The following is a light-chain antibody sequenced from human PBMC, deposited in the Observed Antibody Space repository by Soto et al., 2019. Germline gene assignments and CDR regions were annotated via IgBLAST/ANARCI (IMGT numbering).Light chain of an antibody. V-gene: IGLV2-23*02. J-gene: IGLJ1*01. CDR3: CSYVGSDIFYV. CDR1: NSDLGTYNL. CDR2: EVT. Sequence: LTQPASVSGSPGQSITISCTGANSDLGTYNLVSWYQQLPGKAPKTIIYEVTKRPSGVSKRFSGSKSGNTASLTISGLQAEDEADYYCCSYVGSDIFYVLGSGTKVTVL.